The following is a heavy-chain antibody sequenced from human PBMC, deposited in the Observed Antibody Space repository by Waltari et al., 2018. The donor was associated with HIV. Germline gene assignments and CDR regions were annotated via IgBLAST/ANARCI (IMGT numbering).Heavy chain of an antibody. J-gene: IGHJ4*02. CDR3: AHDVGAHGD. Sequence: QVQLVQSGAEVKKPGASVKVSCTASGYTFTRYEINWVRQATGQGLEWMGWMNPNSGDTGYAQKFQGRVTMTRDTSISTAYMELSSLRSEDTAVYYCAHDVGAHGDWGQGTLVTVSS. V-gene: IGHV1-8*01. CDR2: MNPNSGDT. D-gene: IGHD3-16*01. CDR1: GYTFTRYE.